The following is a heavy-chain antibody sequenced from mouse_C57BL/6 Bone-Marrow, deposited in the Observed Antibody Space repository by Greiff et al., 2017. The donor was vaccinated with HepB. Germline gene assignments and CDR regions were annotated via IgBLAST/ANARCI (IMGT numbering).Heavy chain of an antibody. CDR3: ARTVVAYYFDY. V-gene: IGHV5-17*01. D-gene: IGHD1-1*01. CDR1: GFTFSDYG. Sequence: EVKLEESGGGLVKPGGSLKLSCAASGFTFSDYGMHWVRQAPEKGLEWVAYISSGSSTIYYADTVKGRFTISRDNAKNTLFLQMTSLRSEDTAMYYCARTVVAYYFDYWGKGTTLTVSS. J-gene: IGHJ2*01. CDR2: ISSGSSTI.